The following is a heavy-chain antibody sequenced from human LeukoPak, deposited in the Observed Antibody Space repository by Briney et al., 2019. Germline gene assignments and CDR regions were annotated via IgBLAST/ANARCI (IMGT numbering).Heavy chain of an antibody. CDR2: ISSSSSYI. Sequence: GGSLRLSCAASGFTFSSYEMNWVRQAPGKGLEWVSSISSSSSYIYYADSVKGRFTISRDNAKNSLYLQMNSLRAEDTAVYYCARDPWPSVYADTSYYFDYWGQGTLVTVSS. J-gene: IGHJ4*02. D-gene: IGHD2-8*01. CDR3: ARDPWPSVYADTSYYFDY. V-gene: IGHV3-21*01. CDR1: GFTFSSYE.